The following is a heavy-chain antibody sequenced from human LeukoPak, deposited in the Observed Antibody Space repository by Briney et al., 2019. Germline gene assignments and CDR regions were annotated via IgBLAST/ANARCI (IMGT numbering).Heavy chain of an antibody. CDR2: ISGKNYT. CDR3: TRVRGGNFDF. V-gene: IGHV3-11*05. Sequence: PGGTLRLSCAASGFTFSDYYMSWIRQAPGKGLEWVSYISGKNYTAYPDSVKGRFTISKHSAKNSPFVQMNNLRAEDTAVDYLTRVRGGNFDFWGQGTLVTVSS. CDR1: GFTFSDYY. J-gene: IGHJ4*02. D-gene: IGHD3-10*01.